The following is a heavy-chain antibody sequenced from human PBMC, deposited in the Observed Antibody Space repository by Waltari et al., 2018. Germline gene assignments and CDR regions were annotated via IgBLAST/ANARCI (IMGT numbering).Heavy chain of an antibody. Sequence: QLQLQESGPGLVKSSETLSLTCTVSGGSIGSRSYYWGWIRRPPGKGLEWIGTIYYTGSTYYNPSLKSRVTISIDTSKNQFSLNLSSVTAADTAVYYCSRRIQQNGMDLWGQGTTVTVSS. CDR2: IYYTGST. D-gene: IGHD5-18*01. CDR1: GGSIGSRSYY. CDR3: SRRIQQNGMDL. V-gene: IGHV4-39*01. J-gene: IGHJ6*02.